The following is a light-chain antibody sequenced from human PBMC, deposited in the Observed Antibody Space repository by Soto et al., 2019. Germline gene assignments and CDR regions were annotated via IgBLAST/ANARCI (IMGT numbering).Light chain of an antibody. CDR1: QSVSSN. V-gene: IGKV3-15*01. CDR3: QQYNNWPSLT. CDR2: GAS. Sequence: EIVMTQSPATLSVSPGERATLSCRASQSVSSNLVWYQQKPGQAPRLLIYGASTRATGIPARFSGSGFGTEFTLTFSSRQSEDFAVYYCQQYNNWPSLTFGGGTKVEIK. J-gene: IGKJ4*01.